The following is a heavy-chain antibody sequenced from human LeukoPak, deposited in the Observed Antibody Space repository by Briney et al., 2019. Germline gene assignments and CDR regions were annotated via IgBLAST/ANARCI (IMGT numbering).Heavy chain of an antibody. CDR1: GFTFRNYA. V-gene: IGHV3-23*01. J-gene: IGHJ4*02. CDR3: AKDKGVLELMFDY. Sequence: GGSLRLSCAASGFTFRNYAMSWVCQAPGKGLEWVSAIRRSGGSTYYADSVKGRFTISRDNSKNTLYLQMNSLRAEDTAVYDCAKDKGVLELMFDYWGQGILVTVSS. D-gene: IGHD1-7*01. CDR2: IRRSGGST.